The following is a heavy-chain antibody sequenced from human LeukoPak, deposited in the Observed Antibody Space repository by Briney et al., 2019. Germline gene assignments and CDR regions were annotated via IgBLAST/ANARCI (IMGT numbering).Heavy chain of an antibody. CDR3: ARVSVAGTGPDY. V-gene: IGHV4-59*01. CDR2: IYYSGST. CDR1: GGSISSYY. J-gene: IGHJ4*02. Sequence: PSETLSLTCTVSGGSISSYYWSWIRQPPGKGLEWIGYIYYSGSTNYNPSLESRVTISVDTSKNQFSLRLSSVTAADTAVYYCARVSVAGTGPDYWGQGTLVTVSS. D-gene: IGHD6-19*01.